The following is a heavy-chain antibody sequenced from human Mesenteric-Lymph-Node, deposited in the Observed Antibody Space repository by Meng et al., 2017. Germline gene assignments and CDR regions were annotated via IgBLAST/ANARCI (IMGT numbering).Heavy chain of an antibody. CDR1: GFTFSSYE. Sequence: GESLKISCVASGFTFSSYEMNWVRQAPGKGLEWLSHISANGNTIFYADSAMGRFTISRDNAKNSLSLLMNSLRAEDTATYYCTGSAWFKFDFWGQGTL. D-gene: IGHD6-19*01. CDR2: ISANGNTI. J-gene: IGHJ5*01. V-gene: IGHV3-48*03. CDR3: TGSAWFKFDF.